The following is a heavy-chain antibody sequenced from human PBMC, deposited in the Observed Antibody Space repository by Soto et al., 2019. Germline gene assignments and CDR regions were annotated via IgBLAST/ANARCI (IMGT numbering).Heavy chain of an antibody. CDR2: ISYDGTNK. CDR1: GFTFSTYG. V-gene: IGHV3-30*18. CDR3: AKDNYYAHTSDYHTFDW. J-gene: IGHJ4*02. Sequence: QVRLVESGGGVVQPGQSLRLSCAASGFTFSTYGFHWVRQAPGKGLEWVASISYDGTNKHYADSVKGRITISRDNSKNKVYVQMNSLRPEDTAVYYCAKDNYYAHTSDYHTFDWWGQGTLVTVSS. D-gene: IGHD3-22*01.